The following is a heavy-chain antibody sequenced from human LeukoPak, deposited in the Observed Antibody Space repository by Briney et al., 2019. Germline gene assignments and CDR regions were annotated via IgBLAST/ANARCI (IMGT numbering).Heavy chain of an antibody. D-gene: IGHD6-13*01. CDR1: GFTFSSYA. J-gene: IGHJ4*02. CDR2: ISGSGGST. Sequence: GGSLRLSCAASGFTFSSYAMSWVRQAPGKGLEWDSAISGSGGSTYYADSVKGRFTISRDNAKNTLYLQMNSLRAEDTAVYYCAKADSEAAGEYWGQGTLVTVSS. V-gene: IGHV3-23*01. CDR3: AKADSEAAGEY.